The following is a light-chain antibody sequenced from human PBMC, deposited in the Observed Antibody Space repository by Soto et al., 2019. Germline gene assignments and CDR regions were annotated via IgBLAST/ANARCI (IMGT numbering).Light chain of an antibody. CDR1: QSVRTN. CDR3: QQYNDWPRT. J-gene: IGKJ2*01. Sequence: IVMTQSPATLSVSPRERATLSCRASQSVRTNLACYQQKLGQAPRLLIYGASTRATVIPARFSGSGSGTEFTLTISSLQSEAFAIFYFQQYNDWPRTFGQGNKL. CDR2: GAS. V-gene: IGKV3-15*01.